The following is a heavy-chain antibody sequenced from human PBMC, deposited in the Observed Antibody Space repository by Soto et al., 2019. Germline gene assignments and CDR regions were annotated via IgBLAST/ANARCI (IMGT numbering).Heavy chain of an antibody. Sequence: QVQLQQWGAGLLKPSETLSLTCAVYGGSFSGYYWSWIRQPPGKGLEWIGGINDSGSTNNNPSLKSHATISVDTSKNQFSLKLSSVTAADTAVYYCARGVSYYDSSGYYYSDYYGMDVWGQGTTVTVSS. J-gene: IGHJ6*02. CDR1: GGSFSGYY. CDR3: ARGVSYYDSSGYYYSDYYGMDV. D-gene: IGHD3-22*01. CDR2: INDSGST. V-gene: IGHV4-34*04.